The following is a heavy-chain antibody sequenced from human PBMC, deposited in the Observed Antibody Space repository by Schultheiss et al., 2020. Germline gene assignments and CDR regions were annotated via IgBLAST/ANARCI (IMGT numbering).Heavy chain of an antibody. CDR1: GGSFSGYY. Sequence: SETLSLTCAVYGGSFSGYYWSWIRQPPGKGLEWIGEINHSGSTNYNPSLKSRVTISVDTSKNQFSLKLSSVTAADTAVYYCARRRYFDYWGQGTLVTVSS. CDR2: INHSGST. V-gene: IGHV4-34*01. CDR3: ARRRYFDY. J-gene: IGHJ4*02.